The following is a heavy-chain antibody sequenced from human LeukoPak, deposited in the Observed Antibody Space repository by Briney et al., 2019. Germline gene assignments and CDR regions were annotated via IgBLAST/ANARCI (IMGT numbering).Heavy chain of an antibody. CDR3: ARLNYYDSSPPFDY. CDR2: INHSGST. CDR1: GGSFSGYY. V-gene: IGHV4-34*01. Sequence: SSETLSLTCAVYGGSFSGYYWSWIRQPPGKGLEWIGEINHSGSTNYNPSLKSRVTISVDTSKNQFSLKLSSVTAADTAVYYCARLNYYDSSPPFDYWGQGTLVTVSS. D-gene: IGHD3-22*01. J-gene: IGHJ4*02.